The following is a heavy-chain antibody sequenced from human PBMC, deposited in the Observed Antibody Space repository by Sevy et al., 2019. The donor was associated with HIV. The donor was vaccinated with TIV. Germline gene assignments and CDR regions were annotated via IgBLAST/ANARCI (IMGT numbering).Heavy chain of an antibody. Sequence: ASVKVSCKASGYTFTSYAMHWVRQAPGQRLEWMGWINAGNGNTKYSQKFQGRVTITRDTSASTAYMELSSLRSEDTALYYCARDGFTYDSSGYYPLFDYWGQGTLVTVSS. CDR3: ARDGFTYDSSGYYPLFDY. D-gene: IGHD3-22*01. V-gene: IGHV1-3*01. CDR2: INAGNGNT. J-gene: IGHJ4*02. CDR1: GYTFTSYA.